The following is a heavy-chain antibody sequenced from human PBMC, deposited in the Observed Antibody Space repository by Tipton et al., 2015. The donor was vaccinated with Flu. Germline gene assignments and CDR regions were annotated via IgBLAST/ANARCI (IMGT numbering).Heavy chain of an antibody. Sequence: SLRLSCAASGFTFRSYGMHWVRQGPGKGLVWVSHVNSDRSSITYADSVKGRFTVSRDNAKNTLYLQMNSLRAEDTAVYYCARESFDGFDMWGQGTTVTISS. CDR3: ARESFDGFDM. V-gene: IGHV3-74*01. J-gene: IGHJ3*02. CDR2: VNSDRSSI. CDR1: GFTFRSYG.